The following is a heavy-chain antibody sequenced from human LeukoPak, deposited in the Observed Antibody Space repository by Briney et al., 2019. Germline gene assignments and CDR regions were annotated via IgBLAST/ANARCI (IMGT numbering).Heavy chain of an antibody. Sequence: SETLSLTCTVSGGSISSYYWSWIRQPPGEGLEWIGYIYYSGSTNYNPSLKSRVTISVDTSKNQFSLKLSSVTAADTAVYYCARVWVLAGLKGYYYYGMDVWGQGTTVTVSS. CDR3: ARVWVLAGLKGYYYYGMDV. D-gene: IGHD2-8*01. CDR2: IYYSGST. J-gene: IGHJ6*02. CDR1: GGSISSYY. V-gene: IGHV4-59*08.